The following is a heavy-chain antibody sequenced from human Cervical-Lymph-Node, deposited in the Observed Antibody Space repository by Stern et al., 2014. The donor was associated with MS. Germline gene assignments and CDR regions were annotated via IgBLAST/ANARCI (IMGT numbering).Heavy chain of an antibody. D-gene: IGHD3-3*01. Sequence: QVQLQESGPGLVKPSQTLSLTCTVSGGSINNTAYYWTWIRQPAGKGLEWIGRIYTRGSTNYNPSLERRVTMSLDTSKNEFSRRRTSVTATDTAMYYCARDFTDYDFWNDYRGIVFDPWGQGTLVTVSS. CDR1: GGSINNTAYY. CDR3: ARDFTDYDFWNDYRGIVFDP. CDR2: IYTRGST. V-gene: IGHV4-61*02. J-gene: IGHJ5*02.